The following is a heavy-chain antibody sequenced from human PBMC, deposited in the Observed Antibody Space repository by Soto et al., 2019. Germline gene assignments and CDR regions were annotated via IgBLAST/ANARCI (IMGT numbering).Heavy chain of an antibody. CDR3: ARVAY. V-gene: IGHV3-21*01. Sequence: KPGGSLRLSCAASGFTFSRVSMNWVRQAPGKGLEWVASISSGSSDSWYADSVKGRFIISRDNAQNSLFLQMNTLRPEDTAMYYCARVAYWGPGTQVTVSS. CDR1: GFTFSRVS. J-gene: IGHJ4*02. CDR2: ISSGSSDS.